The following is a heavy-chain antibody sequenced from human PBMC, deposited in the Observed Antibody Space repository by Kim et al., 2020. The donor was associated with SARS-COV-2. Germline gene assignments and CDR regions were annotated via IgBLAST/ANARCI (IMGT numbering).Heavy chain of an antibody. CDR3: ARLYGSGSYCLDY. Sequence: SETLSLTCTVSGGSISSGGYYWSWIRQHPGKGLEWIGYIYYSGSTYYNPSLKSRVTISVDTSKNQFSLKLSSVTAADTAVYYCARLYGSGSYCLDYWGQGTLVTVSS. J-gene: IGHJ4*02. CDR1: GGSISSGGYY. CDR2: IYYSGST. V-gene: IGHV4-31*03. D-gene: IGHD3-10*01.